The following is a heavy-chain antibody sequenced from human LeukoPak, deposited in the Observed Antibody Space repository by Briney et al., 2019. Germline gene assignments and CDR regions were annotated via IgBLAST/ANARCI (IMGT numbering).Heavy chain of an antibody. CDR1: GFTFTSSA. CDR3: AAATNTAMAYYYYYMDV. CDR2: IVVGSGNT. J-gene: IGHJ6*03. Sequence: SVKVSCKASGFTFTSSAVQWVRQARGQRLEWIGWIVVGSGNTNYAQKFQETVTITRDMSTSTAYMELSSLRSEDTAAYYCAAATNTAMAYYYYYMDVWGKGTTVTVSS. D-gene: IGHD5-18*01. V-gene: IGHV1-58*01.